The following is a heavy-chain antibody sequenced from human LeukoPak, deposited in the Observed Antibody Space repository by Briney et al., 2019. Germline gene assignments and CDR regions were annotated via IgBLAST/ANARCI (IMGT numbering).Heavy chain of an antibody. Sequence: SQTLSLTCTVSGGSISSGSYYWSWIRQPAGKGPEWIGRIYTSGSTNYNPSLKSRVTISVDTSKNQFSLKLSSVTAADTAVYYCARNPYYYDSSGLIDYWGQGTLVTVSS. CDR3: ARNPYYYDSSGLIDY. J-gene: IGHJ4*02. CDR1: GGSISSGSYY. V-gene: IGHV4-61*02. CDR2: IYTSGST. D-gene: IGHD3-22*01.